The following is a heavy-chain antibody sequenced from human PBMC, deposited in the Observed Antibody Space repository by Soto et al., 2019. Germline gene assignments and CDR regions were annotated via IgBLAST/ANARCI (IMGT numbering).Heavy chain of an antibody. CDR1: GLTFSSYA. Sequence: PVGSLRLSCAASGLTFSSYAMSWVRQAPGKGLEWVSAISGSGGSTYYADSVKGRFTISRDNSKNTLYLQMNSLRAEDTAVYYCAKDHSGWFDPWGQGTLVTVSS. V-gene: IGHV3-23*01. CDR3: AKDHSGWFDP. CDR2: ISGSGGST. J-gene: IGHJ5*02. D-gene: IGHD6-13*01.